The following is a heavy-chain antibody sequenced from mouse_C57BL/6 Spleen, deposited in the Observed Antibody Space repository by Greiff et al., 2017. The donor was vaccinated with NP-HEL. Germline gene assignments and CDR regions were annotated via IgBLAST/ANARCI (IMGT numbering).Heavy chain of an antibody. CDR2: IYPGDGDT. CDR1: GYAFSSSW. CDR3: ARLEAYYSNYVGY. D-gene: IGHD2-5*01. Sequence: QVQLKQSGPELVKPGASVKISCKASGYAFSSSWMNWVKQRPGKGLEWIGRIYPGDGDTNYNGKFKGKATLTADKSSSTAYMQLSSLTSEDSAVYFCARLEAYYSNYVGYWGQGTTLTVSS. J-gene: IGHJ2*01. V-gene: IGHV1-82*01.